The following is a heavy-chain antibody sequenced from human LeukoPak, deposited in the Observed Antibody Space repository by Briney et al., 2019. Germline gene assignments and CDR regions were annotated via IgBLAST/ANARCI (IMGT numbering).Heavy chain of an antibody. V-gene: IGHV5-51*01. Sequence: DTRYSPSFQGQVTISADKSVSTAYLQWSSLKASDTAMYYCARRDTALVDYWGQGTLVTVSS. D-gene: IGHD5-18*01. J-gene: IGHJ4*02. CDR3: ARRDTALVDY. CDR2: DT.